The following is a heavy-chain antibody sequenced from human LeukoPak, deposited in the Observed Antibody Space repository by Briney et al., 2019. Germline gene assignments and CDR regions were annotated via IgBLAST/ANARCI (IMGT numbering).Heavy chain of an antibody. CDR1: GFTFGGYG. CDR3: ARGDIVATNDALDI. Sequence: PGGSLRLSCAASGFTFGGYGMHWVRQAPGKGLEWVAVIWYDGSDKYYADSVKGRFTISRDNSKNMLYLEMNSLRAEDTAVYYCARGDIVATNDALDIWGQGTMVTVSS. D-gene: IGHD5-12*01. V-gene: IGHV3-33*01. J-gene: IGHJ3*02. CDR2: IWYDGSDK.